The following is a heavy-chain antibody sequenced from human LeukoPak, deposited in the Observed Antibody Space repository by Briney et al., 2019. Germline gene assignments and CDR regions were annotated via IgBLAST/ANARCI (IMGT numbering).Heavy chain of an antibody. J-gene: IGHJ4*02. D-gene: IGHD3-10*01. CDR3: ARAVGGDGSGSL. CDR1: GDSISTYY. Sequence: KPSETLSLTCTVSGDSISTYYWSWIRQPPGKGQERIGYIYYRVTSDYNPSPKRRVTMSMDMSTRQISLKLSSVTAADTAVYYCARAVGGDGSGSLWGPGTLVTVSS. CDR2: IYYRVTS. V-gene: IGHV4-59*01.